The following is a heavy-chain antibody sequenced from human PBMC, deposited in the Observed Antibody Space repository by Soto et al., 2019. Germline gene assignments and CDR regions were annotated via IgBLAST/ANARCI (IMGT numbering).Heavy chain of an antibody. CDR3: AKDTEVQSTLANPYYFDY. CDR2: ISGSGGST. D-gene: IGHD1-1*01. Sequence: GGSLRLSCAASGFTFSSYAMSWVRQAPGKGLEWVSAISGSGGSTYYADSVKGRFTISRDNSKNTLYLQMNSLRAEDTAVYYCAKDTEVQSTLANPYYFDYWGQGTLVTVSS. CDR1: GFTFSSYA. V-gene: IGHV3-23*01. J-gene: IGHJ4*02.